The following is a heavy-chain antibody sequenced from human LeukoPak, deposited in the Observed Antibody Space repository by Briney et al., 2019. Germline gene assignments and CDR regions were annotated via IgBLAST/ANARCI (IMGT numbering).Heavy chain of an antibody. V-gene: IGHV3-23*01. J-gene: IGHJ4*02. CDR2: ISGGGGST. CDR3: ARDTVAAFSDY. CDR1: GFTFSSYA. D-gene: IGHD6-19*01. Sequence: GGSLRLSCAAPGFTFSSYAMNWVRQAPGKGLQWVSSISGGGGSTSYADSVKGRFTISRDNSRNTLSLQMNSLTVEDTAVYYCARDTVAAFSDYWGQGVLVTVSS.